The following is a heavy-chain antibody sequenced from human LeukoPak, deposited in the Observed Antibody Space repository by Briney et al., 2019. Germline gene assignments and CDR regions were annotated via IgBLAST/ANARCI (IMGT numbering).Heavy chain of an antibody. Sequence: PGGSLRLSCAASGFNFSSYDIHWFRQAPGKGLEWVAVISHDGNDRYYADSVKGRFTVSRDHSKSTLYLQMNSLRAEDTAVYYCAKVMEDSAGYYGNYYYYGMDVWGQGTTVTVSS. J-gene: IGHJ6*02. CDR2: ISHDGNDR. D-gene: IGHD3-22*01. V-gene: IGHV3-30*18. CDR3: AKVMEDSAGYYGNYYYYGMDV. CDR1: GFNFSSYD.